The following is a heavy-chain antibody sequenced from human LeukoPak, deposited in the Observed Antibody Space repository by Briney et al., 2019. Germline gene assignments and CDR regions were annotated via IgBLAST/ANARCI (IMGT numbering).Heavy chain of an antibody. Sequence: GGSLRLSCAASGFNFAAYSMNWVRQAPGKGLEWVSCINAAGRHEFYAESVKGRFTISRDNAKNTLFLQMNSLRAEDTGVYFCARAEDHWGQGTLVTVSS. CDR1: GFNFAAYS. CDR2: INAAGRHE. CDR3: ARAEDH. J-gene: IGHJ4*02. V-gene: IGHV3-21*01.